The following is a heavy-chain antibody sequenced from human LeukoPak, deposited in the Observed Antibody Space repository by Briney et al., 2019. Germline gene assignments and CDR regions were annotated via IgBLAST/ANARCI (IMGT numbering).Heavy chain of an antibody. J-gene: IGHJ6*02. CDR3: ARDRYRSGCMDV. CDR1: GLTVGINY. CDR2: MYADGST. Sequence: QSGGSLRLSCAASGLTVGINYMSWVRQAPGKGLEWVSFMYADGSTDYADSVQGRFTISRDNSKNTLYLQMNTLRAEDTAIYYCARDRYRSGCMDVWGQGTTDTVS. V-gene: IGHV3-53*01. D-gene: IGHD6-19*01.